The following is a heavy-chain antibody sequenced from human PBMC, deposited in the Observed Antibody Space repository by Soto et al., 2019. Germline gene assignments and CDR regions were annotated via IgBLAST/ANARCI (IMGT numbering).Heavy chain of an antibody. CDR1: GFTFSSYG. V-gene: IGHV3-30*18. CDR2: ISYDGSNK. Sequence: GGSLRLSCAASGFTFSSYGMHWVRQAPGKGLEWVAVISYDGSNKYYADSVKGRFTISRDNSKNTLYLQMNSLRAGDTAVYYCAKDAYGDGYNYGFDYWGQGTLVTVSS. CDR3: AKDAYGDGYNYGFDY. J-gene: IGHJ4*02. D-gene: IGHD5-12*01.